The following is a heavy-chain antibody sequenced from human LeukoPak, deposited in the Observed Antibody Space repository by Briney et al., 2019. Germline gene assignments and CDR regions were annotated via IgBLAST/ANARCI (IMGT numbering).Heavy chain of an antibody. Sequence: PGGSLRLSCAASGFTFSSYAMSWVRQAPGKGLEWVSAISGSGGSTYYADSVKGRFTISRDNSKNTLYLQMNSLRAEDTAVCYCAKLGGSSSSRLDYWGRGALVTVSS. CDR1: GFTFSSYA. D-gene: IGHD6-6*01. CDR3: AKLGGSSSSRLDY. J-gene: IGHJ2*01. CDR2: ISGSGGST. V-gene: IGHV3-23*01.